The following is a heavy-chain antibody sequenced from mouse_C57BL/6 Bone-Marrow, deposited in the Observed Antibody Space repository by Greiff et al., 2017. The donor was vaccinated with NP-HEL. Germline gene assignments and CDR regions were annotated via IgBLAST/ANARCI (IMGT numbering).Heavy chain of an antibody. CDR1: GYSFTGYY. V-gene: IGHV1-42*01. J-gene: IGHJ2*01. Sequence: VQLQQSGPELVKPGASVKISCKASGYSFTGYYMNWVKQSPEKSLEWIGEINPSTGGTTYNQKFKAKATLTVDKSSSTAYMQLKSLTSQNSAVYYCARWPAFYDGYYSFDYWGQGTTLTVSS. CDR2: INPSTGGT. D-gene: IGHD2-3*01. CDR3: ARWPAFYDGYYSFDY.